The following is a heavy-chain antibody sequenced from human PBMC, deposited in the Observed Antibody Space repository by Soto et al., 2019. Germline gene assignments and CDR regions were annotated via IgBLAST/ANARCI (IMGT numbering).Heavy chain of an antibody. Sequence: ASVKVSCKASGYTYTTYGISWVRQAPGQGLEWMGWISAYNGNTEYAQNLQGRVIMTTEKSTSTAYMELRSLRSDDTAVYYCAREGSGKDWRFDPWGQGTQVTVSS. D-gene: IGHD1-1*01. J-gene: IGHJ5*02. V-gene: IGHV1-18*01. CDR2: ISAYNGNT. CDR3: AREGSGKDWRFDP. CDR1: GYTYTTYG.